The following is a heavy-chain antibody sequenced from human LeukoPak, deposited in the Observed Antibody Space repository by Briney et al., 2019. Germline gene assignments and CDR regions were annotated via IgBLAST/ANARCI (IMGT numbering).Heavy chain of an antibody. CDR2: ISGSGDNT. Sequence: GGSLRLSCAASGFSFSTYAMSWVRQAPGKGLEWVSTISGSGDNTYYADSLKGRFTISRDSSRNTLYLQMNSLRAEDTAVYYCAKQTRTTTAPDYWGQGTLVTVSS. CDR3: AKQTRTTTAPDY. D-gene: IGHD1-1*01. J-gene: IGHJ4*02. V-gene: IGHV3-23*01. CDR1: GFSFSTYA.